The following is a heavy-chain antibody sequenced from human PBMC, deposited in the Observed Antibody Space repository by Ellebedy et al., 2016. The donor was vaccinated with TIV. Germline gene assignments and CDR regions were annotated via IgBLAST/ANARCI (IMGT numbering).Heavy chain of an antibody. Sequence: GESLKISCAASGFTVDDYAMHWVRQVPGKGLEWVSGSSGSGGSTYYADSVKGRFTISRDNSKNTLYLQMNSLSAEDTATYYCAKDHWGGYGTGPASQHDSWGQGTLVTVSS. V-gene: IGHV3-23*01. CDR1: GFTVDDYA. J-gene: IGHJ4*02. CDR3: AKDHWGGYGTGPASQHDS. D-gene: IGHD2-21*01. CDR2: SSGSGGST.